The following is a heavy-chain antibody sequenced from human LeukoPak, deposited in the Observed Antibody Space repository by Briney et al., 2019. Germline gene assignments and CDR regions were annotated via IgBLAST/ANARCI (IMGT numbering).Heavy chain of an antibody. D-gene: IGHD6-19*01. CDR2: ISYDGSNK. CDR3: ARDPIAVAGPVDY. J-gene: IGHJ4*02. CDR1: GFTFSSYA. Sequence: GGSLRLSYAASGFTFSSYAMHWVRQAPGKGLEWVAVISYDGSNKYYADSVKGRFTISRDNSKNTLYLQMNSLRAEDTAVYYCARDPIAVAGPVDYWGQGTLVTVSS. V-gene: IGHV3-30-3*01.